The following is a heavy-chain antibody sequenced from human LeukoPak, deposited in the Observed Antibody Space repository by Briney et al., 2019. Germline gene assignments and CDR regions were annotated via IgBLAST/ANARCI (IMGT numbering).Heavy chain of an antibody. D-gene: IGHD6-19*01. V-gene: IGHV1-18*01. Sequence: ASVKVSCKASGDTFTSYGISWVRQAPGQGLEWMGWISAYNGNTNYAQKLQGRVTMTTDTSTSTAYMELRSLRSDDTAVYYCARVGIAVAGAGTYYYYYGMDVWGQGTTVTVSS. CDR1: GDTFTSYG. CDR2: ISAYNGNT. J-gene: IGHJ6*02. CDR3: ARVGIAVAGAGTYYYYYGMDV.